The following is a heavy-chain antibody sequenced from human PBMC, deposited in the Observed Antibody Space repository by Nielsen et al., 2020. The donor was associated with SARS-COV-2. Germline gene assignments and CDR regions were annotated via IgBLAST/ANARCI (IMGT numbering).Heavy chain of an antibody. V-gene: IGHV3-9*01. D-gene: IGHD2-15*01. CDR2: ISWNSGSI. CDR1: GFTFDDYA. J-gene: IGHJ4*02. Sequence: SLKISCAASGFTFDDYAMHWVRQAPGKGLEWVSGISWNSGSIGYADSVKGRFTISRDNAKNSLYLQMNSLRAEDTALYYCAKGVAAATNDPFDYWGQGTLVTVSS. CDR3: AKGVAAATNDPFDY.